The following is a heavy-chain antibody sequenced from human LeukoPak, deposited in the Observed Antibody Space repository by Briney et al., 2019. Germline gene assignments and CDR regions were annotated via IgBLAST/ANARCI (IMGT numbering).Heavy chain of an antibody. J-gene: IGHJ4*02. CDR2: IYYSGST. CDR1: GFTVSSNY. Sequence: LRLSCAASGFTVSSNYMSWVRQAPGKGLEWIGYIYYSGSTYYNPSLKSRVTISVDTSKNQFSLKLSSVTAADTAVYYCARVLTVYAIIDYWGQGTLVTVSS. D-gene: IGHD2-8*01. V-gene: IGHV4-30-4*08. CDR3: ARVLTVYAIIDY.